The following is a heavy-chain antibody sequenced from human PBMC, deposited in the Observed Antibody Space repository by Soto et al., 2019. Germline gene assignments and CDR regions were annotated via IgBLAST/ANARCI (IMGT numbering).Heavy chain of an antibody. J-gene: IGHJ4*02. V-gene: IGHV1-8*01. Sequence: ASVKVSCKASGYSFTSLDINWVRQTAGQGLEWMGWMQPSTGRTGYAQKFQGRVTMTRDTSINTAYMELTTLTSDDTAFYYCARGVSAGVDYWGQGTLVTSPQ. CDR1: GYSFTSLD. CDR3: ARGVSAGVDY. CDR2: MQPSTGRT. D-gene: IGHD1-26*01.